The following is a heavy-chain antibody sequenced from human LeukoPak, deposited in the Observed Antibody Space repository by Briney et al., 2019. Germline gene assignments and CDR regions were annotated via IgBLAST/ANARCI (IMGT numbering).Heavy chain of an antibody. CDR2: IDNGGSYT. J-gene: IGHJ4*02. Sequence: GGSLRLSCAASGFIFSSKWIHWVRQAPGKGLEWVSRIDNGGSYTSYADSVKGRFTISRDNAKNTLYLQMNSLRAEDTAVYYCARDLPISDSSGYYLDYRGQGTVVTVSS. CDR1: GFIFSSKW. CDR3: ARDLPISDSSGYYLDY. D-gene: IGHD3-22*01. V-gene: IGHV3-74*01.